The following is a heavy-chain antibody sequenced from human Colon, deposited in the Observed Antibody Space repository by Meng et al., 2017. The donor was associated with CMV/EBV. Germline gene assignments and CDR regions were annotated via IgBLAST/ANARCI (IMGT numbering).Heavy chain of an antibody. CDR2: INPNSGGT. CDR1: GYTFTSYD. V-gene: IGHV1-2*02. D-gene: IGHD2-2*01. J-gene: IGHJ4*02. CDR3: VQLLGIDY. Sequence: ASVKVSCKASGYTFTSYDINWVRQAPGQGLEWMGWINPNSGGTNYAQKFQGRVTMTRDTSISTAYMELSRLRSDDTAVYYCVQLLGIDYWGQGTLVTVSS.